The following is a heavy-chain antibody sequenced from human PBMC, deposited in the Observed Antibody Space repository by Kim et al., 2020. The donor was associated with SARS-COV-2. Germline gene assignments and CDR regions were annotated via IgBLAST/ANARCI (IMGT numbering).Heavy chain of an antibody. J-gene: IGHJ6*02. D-gene: IGHD2-2*01. Sequence: GKGRFTISRDNAKSSLSLQMNSLRAGDTAVYYCARSLYCSSTSCFYGMDVWGQGTTVTVSS. V-gene: IGHV3-48*03. CDR3: ARSLYCSSTSCFYGMDV.